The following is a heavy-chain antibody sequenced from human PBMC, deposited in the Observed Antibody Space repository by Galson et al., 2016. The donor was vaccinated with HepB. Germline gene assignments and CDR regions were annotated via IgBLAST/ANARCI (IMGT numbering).Heavy chain of an antibody. D-gene: IGHD2-15*01. CDR1: GFAFDDYA. CDR2: ISWNTGDI. CDR3: AKDRSGGGYAGFDN. V-gene: IGHV3-9*01. Sequence: SLRLSCAASGFAFDDYAMHWVRQAPGKGLEWVSFISWNTGDIGYAGSVKGRFTVSRDNAKNSLYLQMNSLRDEDTALYYCAKDRSGGGYAGFDNWGQGTLVTVSS. J-gene: IGHJ4*02.